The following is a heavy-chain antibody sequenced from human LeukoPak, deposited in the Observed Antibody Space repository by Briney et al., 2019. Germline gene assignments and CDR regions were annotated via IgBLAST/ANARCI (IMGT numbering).Heavy chain of an antibody. V-gene: IGHV4-59*01. D-gene: IGHD4-17*01. CDR3: ARGLSIYGDYGPPRHFDY. J-gene: IGHJ4*02. CDR2: IYYSGST. Sequence: NPSETLSLTCTVSGGSISSYHWSWIRQPPGKGLEWIGYIYYSGSTNYNPSLKSRVTISVDTSKNQFSLKLSSVTAADTAVYYCARGLSIYGDYGPPRHFDYWGQGTLVTVSS. CDR1: GGSISSYH.